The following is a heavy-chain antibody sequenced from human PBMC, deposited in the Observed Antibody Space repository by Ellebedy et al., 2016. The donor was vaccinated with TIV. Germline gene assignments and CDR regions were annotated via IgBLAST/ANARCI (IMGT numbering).Heavy chain of an antibody. V-gene: IGHV3-9*01. CDR2: ISWNSGFI. CDR1: GFTFDDYA. J-gene: IGHJ4*02. D-gene: IGHD3-10*01. CDR3: ATSRSLDY. Sequence: GGSLRLSCAASGFTFDDYAMQWVRQAPGKGLEWVSGISWNSGFIGYADSVKGRFTVSRDNAKNSLYLQMNSLRAEDTAVYYCATSRSLDYWGQGTLVTVSS.